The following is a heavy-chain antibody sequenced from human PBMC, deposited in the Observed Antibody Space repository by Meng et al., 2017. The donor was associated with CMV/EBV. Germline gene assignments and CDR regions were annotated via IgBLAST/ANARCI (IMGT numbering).Heavy chain of an antibody. CDR1: FRSYS. D-gene: IGHD2-2*02. CDR2: ISSSSSYM. Sequence: FRSYSMNRVRQEPWKVLEWASAISSSSSYMYYADSVKGRFTISRDNAKNSLYLQMNSLRAEDTAVYYCARRYCSSTSCYRMGNWFDPWGQGTLVTVSS. CDR3: ARRYCSSTSCYRMGNWFDP. V-gene: IGHV3-21*01. J-gene: IGHJ5*02.